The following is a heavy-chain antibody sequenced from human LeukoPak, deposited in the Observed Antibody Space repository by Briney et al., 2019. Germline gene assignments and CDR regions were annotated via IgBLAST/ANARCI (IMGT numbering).Heavy chain of an antibody. J-gene: IGHJ3*02. D-gene: IGHD2-15*01. CDR1: GFTFDDYA. CDR3: ARHRSGGSQDDAFDI. CDR2: IKQDGSEK. V-gene: IGHV3-7*01. Sequence: GGSLRLSCAASGFTFDDYAMSWVRQAPGKGLEWVADIKQDGSEKYYVHSVKGRFTISRQNAKNSLFLQMNSLRAEDTAVYYCARHRSGGSQDDAFDIWGQGTMVTVSS.